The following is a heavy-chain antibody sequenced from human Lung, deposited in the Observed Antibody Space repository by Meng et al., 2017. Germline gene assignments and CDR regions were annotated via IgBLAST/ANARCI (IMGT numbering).Heavy chain of an antibody. CDR1: AYPFAAHS. Sequence: LVHAEREVKTPWLSVNLSCYPSAYPFAAHSIHWMRQAPGQGREWMGRIDPNNEHKQYAQNFQGRVTMTSDTSISTVYMELNGLRSDDTAVYYCARDEDISAAGKLFGDYWGQGTLVTVSS. CDR2: IDPNNEHK. V-gene: IGHV1-2*06. CDR3: ARDEDISAAGKLFGDY. J-gene: IGHJ4*02. D-gene: IGHD6-13*01.